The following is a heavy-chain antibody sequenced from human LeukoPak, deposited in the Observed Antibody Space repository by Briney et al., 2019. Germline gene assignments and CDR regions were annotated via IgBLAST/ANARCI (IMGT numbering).Heavy chain of an antibody. D-gene: IGHD2-21*02. CDR3: ARAPYCGGDCYQYNWFDP. Sequence: ASVKVSCKASGYTFTSYDINWVRQATGQGLEWMGWMNPNSGNTGYAQKFQGRVTMTRSTSISTAYMELSSLRSEDTAVYYCARAPYCGGDCYQYNWFDPWGQGTLVTVSS. V-gene: IGHV1-8*01. CDR1: GYTFTSYD. J-gene: IGHJ5*02. CDR2: MNPNSGNT.